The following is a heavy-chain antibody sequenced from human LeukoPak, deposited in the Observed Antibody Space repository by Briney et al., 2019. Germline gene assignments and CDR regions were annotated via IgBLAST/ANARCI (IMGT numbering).Heavy chain of an antibody. Sequence: SMKVSCKASGGTFSSYAISWVRQAPGQGLEWMGGIIPIFGTANYAQKFQGRVTITTDESTSTAYMELSSLRSEDTAVYYCARFEIWGLTTVTTEPDYWGQGTLVTVSS. CDR2: IIPIFGTA. D-gene: IGHD4-11*01. CDR1: GGTFSSYA. CDR3: ARFEIWGLTTVTTEPDY. V-gene: IGHV1-69*05. J-gene: IGHJ4*02.